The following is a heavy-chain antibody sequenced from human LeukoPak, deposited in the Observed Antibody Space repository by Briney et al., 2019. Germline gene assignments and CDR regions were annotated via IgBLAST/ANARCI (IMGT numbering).Heavy chain of an antibody. Sequence: PGGSLRLSCAASGFTFSSYGMHWVRQAPGKGLEWVAVIWYDGSNKYYADSVKGRFTISRDNSKNTLYLQMNSLRAEDTAVYYCARERYSSGLIDYWGQGTLVTVSS. CDR1: GFTFSSYG. J-gene: IGHJ4*02. CDR2: IWYDGSNK. D-gene: IGHD6-19*01. CDR3: ARERYSSGLIDY. V-gene: IGHV3-33*01.